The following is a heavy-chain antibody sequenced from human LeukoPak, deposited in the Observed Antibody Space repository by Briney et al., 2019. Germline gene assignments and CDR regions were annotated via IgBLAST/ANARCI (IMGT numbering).Heavy chain of an antibody. J-gene: IGHJ6*02. CDR3: ARASSSGWPLDYYGMDV. D-gene: IGHD6-19*01. CDR2: ISYDGSNK. V-gene: IGHV3-30-3*01. CDR1: GFTFSSYA. Sequence: GGSLRLSCAASGFTFSSYAMHWVRQAPGKGLEWVAVISYDGSNKYYADSVKGRFTISRDNSKNTLYLQMNSLRAEDTAVYYCARASSSGWPLDYYGMDVWGQGTTVTVSS.